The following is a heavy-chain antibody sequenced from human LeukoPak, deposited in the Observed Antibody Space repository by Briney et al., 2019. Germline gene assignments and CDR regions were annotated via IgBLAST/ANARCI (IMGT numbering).Heavy chain of an antibody. CDR1: VFTFSSYD. J-gene: IGHJ4*02. V-gene: IGHV3-30*18. CDR3: AKDRTSAWSWDY. CDR2: ILSDGNDK. Sequence: GGSLRLSCAASVFTFSSYDMHWVRQAPGRGLEWVAIILSDGNDKYYADSVKGRFTISRDNSKDTLDLQMNSLRAEDTAVYYCAKDRTSAWSWDYWGQGTLVIVSS. D-gene: IGHD2-2*01.